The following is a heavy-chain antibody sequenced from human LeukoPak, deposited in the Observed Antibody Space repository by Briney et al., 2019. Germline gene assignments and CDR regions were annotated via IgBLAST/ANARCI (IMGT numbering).Heavy chain of an antibody. CDR1: GGSLSGYY. J-gene: IGHJ4*02. V-gene: IGHV4-34*01. CDR2: INHSGST. Sequence: ETLSLTCAVYGGSLSGYYWSWIRQPPGKGLEWIGEINHSGSTNYNPSLKSRVTISVDTSKNQFSLKLSSVTAADTAVYYCARHPPPYDSDYWGQGTLVTVSS. CDR3: ARHPPPYDSDY. D-gene: IGHD3-3*01.